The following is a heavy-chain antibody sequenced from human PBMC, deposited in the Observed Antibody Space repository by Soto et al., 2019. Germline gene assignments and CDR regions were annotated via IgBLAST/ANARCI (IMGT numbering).Heavy chain of an antibody. J-gene: IGHJ6*02. D-gene: IGHD2-8*01. CDR1: GFTFSSYS. CDR3: ARDYGTNGVCLGYYYYGMDV. Sequence: GGSLRLSCAASGFTFSSYSMNWVRQAPGKGLEWVSSISSSSSYIYYADSVKGRFTISRDNAKNSLYLQMNSLRAEDTAVYYCARDYGTNGVCLGYYYYGMDVWGQGTTVTVSS. V-gene: IGHV3-21*01. CDR2: ISSSSSYI.